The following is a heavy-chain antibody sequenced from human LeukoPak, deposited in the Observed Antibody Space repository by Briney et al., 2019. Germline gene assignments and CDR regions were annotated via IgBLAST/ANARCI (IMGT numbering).Heavy chain of an antibody. V-gene: IGHV1-3*01. J-gene: IGHJ6*02. Sequence: GASVKVSCKASGHTSTTYAIHWVCQAPGQGLEWMGWINAGNGNIKYSQKLQGRVTITGDTSASTAYMELSSLRSEDTAVYYCARGYCSSTSCYMDVWGQGTTVT. CDR1: GHTSTTYA. CDR2: INAGNGNI. CDR3: ARGYCSSTSCYMDV. D-gene: IGHD2-2*01.